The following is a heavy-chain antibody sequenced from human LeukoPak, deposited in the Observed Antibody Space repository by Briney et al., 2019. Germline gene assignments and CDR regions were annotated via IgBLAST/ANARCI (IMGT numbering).Heavy chain of an antibody. Sequence: GGSLRLSCAASGFNVKNAWVSWVRQAPGKGLEWVGRIKSKTDGGTTDYAAPVKGRFTISRDDSKNTLYLQMNSLKTEDSAVYYCTTRITIFGVVLGPWGQGTLVTVSS. CDR1: GFNVKNAW. V-gene: IGHV3-15*01. CDR2: IKSKTDGGTT. J-gene: IGHJ5*02. CDR3: TTRITIFGVVLGP. D-gene: IGHD3-3*01.